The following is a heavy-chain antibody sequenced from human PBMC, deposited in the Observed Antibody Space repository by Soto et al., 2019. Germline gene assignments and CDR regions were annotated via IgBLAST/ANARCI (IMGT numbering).Heavy chain of an antibody. J-gene: IGHJ5*02. CDR3: ARAPPRTTPGLTPFDR. D-gene: IGHD3-3*01. CDR1: GYTFINFG. V-gene: IGHV1-18*01. CDR2: ISPSNGHT. Sequence: QVQLVQSGTEVKKPGASVKVSCKTSGYTFINFGIGWVRQAPGQGREWMGWISPSNGHTHYAQKFQGRVSLTTDTPTLTSSLTSRATNFGIPAPYPWARAPPRTTPGLTPFDRWDRGTLVT.